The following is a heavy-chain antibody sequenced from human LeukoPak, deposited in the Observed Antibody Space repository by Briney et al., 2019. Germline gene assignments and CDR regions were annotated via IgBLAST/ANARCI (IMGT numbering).Heavy chain of an antibody. CDR1: GFTFSSYS. CDR3: ARDLHSSGYEGDW. J-gene: IGHJ4*02. Sequence: GGSLRLSCAASGFTFSSYSMNWVRQAPGKGLEWVSSISSSSSYIYYADSVKGRFTISRDNAKNSLYLQMNSLRAEDTAVYYCARDLHSSGYEGDWWGQGTLVTVSS. D-gene: IGHD3-22*01. V-gene: IGHV3-21*01. CDR2: ISSSSSYI.